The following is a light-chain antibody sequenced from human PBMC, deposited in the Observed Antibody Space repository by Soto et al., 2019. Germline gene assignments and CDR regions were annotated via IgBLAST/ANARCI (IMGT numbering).Light chain of an antibody. CDR1: QTVGSNY. CDR3: HQYASSPLT. J-gene: IGKJ1*01. CDR2: DAS. V-gene: IGKV3-20*01. Sequence: EIGLTQSPGTLSLSPGERATLACRASQTVGSNYLAWYQQKPGQAPTLLIYDASSRATGIPDRFSGSGSGTDFTLTFSRLEPEDFAVYYCHQYASSPLTFGKGTKVEIK.